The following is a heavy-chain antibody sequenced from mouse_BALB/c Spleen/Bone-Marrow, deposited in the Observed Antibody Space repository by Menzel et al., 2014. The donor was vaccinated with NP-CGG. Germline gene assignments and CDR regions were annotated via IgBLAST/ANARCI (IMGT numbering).Heavy chain of an antibody. D-gene: IGHD2-1*01. Sequence: QVQLQQSGAELVKPGASVKLSCKASGYTFTSYWMHWVKQRPGQGLEWIGEINPSNGRTNYSEKFKSKATLTVDKSSSTAYMQLSSLTSEDSAVYYCARCYYGNYFDYWGQGTTLTVSS. J-gene: IGHJ2*01. CDR2: INPSNGRT. CDR1: GYTFTSYW. V-gene: IGHV1S81*02. CDR3: ARCYYGNYFDY.